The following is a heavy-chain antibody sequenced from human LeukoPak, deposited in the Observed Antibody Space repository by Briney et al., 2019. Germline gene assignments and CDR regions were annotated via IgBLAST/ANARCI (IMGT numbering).Heavy chain of an antibody. CDR3: ARDVDTAMVYYFDY. Sequence: GGSLRLSFAASGFTVSSNYMSWVRQAPGKGLEWVSVIYSGGSTYYADSVKGRFTISRDNSKNTLYLQMNSLRAEDTAVYYCARDVDTAMVYYFDYWGQGTLVTVSS. V-gene: IGHV3-53*05. CDR2: IYSGGST. D-gene: IGHD5-18*01. J-gene: IGHJ4*02. CDR1: GFTVSSNY.